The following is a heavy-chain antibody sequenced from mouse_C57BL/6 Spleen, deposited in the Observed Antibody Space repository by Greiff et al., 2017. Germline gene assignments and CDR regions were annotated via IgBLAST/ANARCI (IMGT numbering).Heavy chain of an antibody. CDR1: GYTFTSYW. J-gene: IGHJ2*01. Sequence: QVQLQQPGAELVRPGSSVKLSCKASGYTFTSYWMHWVKQRPIQGLEWIGNIDPSDSETHYNQKFKDKATLTVDKSSSTAYMQLSSLTSEDSAVYCCARRGLGSSWDDWGQGTTLTVSS. CDR2: IDPSDSET. D-gene: IGHD1-1*01. CDR3: ARRGLGSSWDD. V-gene: IGHV1-52*01.